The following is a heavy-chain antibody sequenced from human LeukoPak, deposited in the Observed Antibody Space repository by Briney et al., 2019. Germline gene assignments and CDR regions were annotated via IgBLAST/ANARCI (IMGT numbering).Heavy chain of an antibody. CDR3: ARVDYSSGWYYFDY. CDR2: ISSSGSTI. D-gene: IGHD6-19*01. CDR1: GFTFSDYY. V-gene: IGHV3-11*01. Sequence: GGSLRLSCAASGFTFSDYYMSWIRQAPGKGLEWVSYISSSGSTIYYADSVKGRFTIFRDNAKNSLYLQLNSLRAEDTAVYYCARVDYSSGWYYFDYWGQGTLVTVSS. J-gene: IGHJ4*02.